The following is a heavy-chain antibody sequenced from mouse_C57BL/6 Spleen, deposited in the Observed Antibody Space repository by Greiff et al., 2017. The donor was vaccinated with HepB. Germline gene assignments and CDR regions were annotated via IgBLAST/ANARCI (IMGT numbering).Heavy chain of an antibody. V-gene: IGHV6-3*01. CDR3: TRLGHYSMDY. CDR2: IRLKSDNYAT. J-gene: IGHJ4*01. CDR1: GFTFSNYW. D-gene: IGHD4-1*01. Sequence: EVKVVESGGGLVQPGGSMKLSCVASGFTFSNYWMNWVRQSPEKGLEWVAQIRLKSDNYATHYAESVKGRFTISRDESKSRVYLQMHNLRAEDTGIYYCTRLGHYSMDYWGQGTSVTVSS.